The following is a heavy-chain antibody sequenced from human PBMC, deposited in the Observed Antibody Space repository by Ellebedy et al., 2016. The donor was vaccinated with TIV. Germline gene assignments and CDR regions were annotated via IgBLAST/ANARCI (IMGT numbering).Heavy chain of an antibody. V-gene: IGHV1-18*01. J-gene: IGHJ5*02. CDR3: ARGWYYDFWSGYYNP. Sequence: ASVKVSXXASGYTFTSYGISWVRQAPGQGLEWMGWISAYNGNTNYAQKLQGRVTMTTDTSTSTAYMELRSLRSDDTAVYYCARGWYYDFWSGYYNPWGQGTLVTVSS. D-gene: IGHD3-3*01. CDR2: ISAYNGNT. CDR1: GYTFTSYG.